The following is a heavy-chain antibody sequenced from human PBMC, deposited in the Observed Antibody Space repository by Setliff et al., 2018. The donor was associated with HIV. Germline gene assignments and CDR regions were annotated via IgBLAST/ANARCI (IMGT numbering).Heavy chain of an antibody. V-gene: IGHV1-3*01. J-gene: IGHJ4*01. CDR2: INVGNGDT. D-gene: IGHD3-10*01. Sequence: SVKVSCKASGYTFTTYSLHWVRQAPGQSLEWMGWINVGNGDTKYSQDLQGRITITRDTSANAAYMELSRLRSDDTAVYFCARGALLAVFDFDHWGHGTLVTVSS. CDR1: GYTFTTYS. CDR3: ARGALLAVFDFDH.